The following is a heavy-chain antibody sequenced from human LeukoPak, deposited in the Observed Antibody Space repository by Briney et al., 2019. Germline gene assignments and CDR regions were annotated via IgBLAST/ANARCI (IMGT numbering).Heavy chain of an antibody. CDR1: GGTFSSYA. Sequence: GASVKVSCKASGGTFSSYAISWVRQAPGQGLEWMGRIIPILGIANYAQKSQGRATITADKSTSTAYMELSSLRSEDTAVYYCASTRYSNYGQRGFYYGMDVWGQGTTVTVSS. CDR3: ASTRYSNYGQRGFYYGMDV. D-gene: IGHD4-4*01. V-gene: IGHV1-69*04. CDR2: IIPILGIA. J-gene: IGHJ6*02.